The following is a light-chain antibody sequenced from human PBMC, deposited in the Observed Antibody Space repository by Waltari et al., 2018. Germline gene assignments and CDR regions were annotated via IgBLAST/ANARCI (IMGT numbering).Light chain of an antibody. V-gene: IGKV1-5*03. CDR3: QQYNSYPHT. J-gene: IGKJ2*01. CDR1: QSFSTW. Sequence: DIRTTQSPSHLAASVGDRVTITCRASQSFSTWLAWYQQKPGKAPKDLIYMASSLESGVPSRFSGSGSGTEFTLTISSLQPDDFATYYCQQYNSYPHTFGQGTKLEIK. CDR2: MAS.